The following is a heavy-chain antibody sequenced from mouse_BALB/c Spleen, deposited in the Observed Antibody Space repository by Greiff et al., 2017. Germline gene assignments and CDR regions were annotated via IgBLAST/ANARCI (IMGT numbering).Heavy chain of an antibody. D-gene: IGHD1-1*01. Sequence: EVKLVESGAELVRSGASVKLSCTASGFNIKDYYMHWVKQRPEQGLEWIGWIDPENGDTEYAPKFQGKATMTADTSSNTAYLQLSSLTSEDTAVYYCNADTTVGARYFDVWGAGTTVTVSS. CDR1: GFNIKDYY. J-gene: IGHJ1*01. CDR2: IDPENGDT. CDR3: NADTTVGARYFDV. V-gene: IGHV14-4*02.